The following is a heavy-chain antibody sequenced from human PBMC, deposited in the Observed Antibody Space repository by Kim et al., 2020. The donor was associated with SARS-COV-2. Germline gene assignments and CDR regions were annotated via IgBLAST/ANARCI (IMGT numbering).Heavy chain of an antibody. D-gene: IGHD2-15*01. CDR3: ARDFSGSSVAPFDI. J-gene: IGHJ3*02. Sequence: NPTPRRRVTISVATSKNQFSLRLSSVTAADTAVYYCARDFSGSSVAPFDIWGQGTMVTVSS. V-gene: IGHV4-59*01.